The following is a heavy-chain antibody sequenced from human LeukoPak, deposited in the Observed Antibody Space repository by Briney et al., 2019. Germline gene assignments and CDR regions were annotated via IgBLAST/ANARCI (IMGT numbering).Heavy chain of an antibody. V-gene: IGHV3-23*01. J-gene: IGHJ4*02. CDR3: AKRRSSGSYYNFDY. CDR1: GFTFSSYA. Sequence: PGGSLRLSCAASGFTFSSYAMSWVRQAGGKGVEWVSGISGSGGSTYYADSVKGRFTISRDNSKNTLYLQMNSLRAEDTALYYCAKRRSSGSYYNFDYWGQGTLVTVSS. D-gene: IGHD3-10*01. CDR2: ISGSGGST.